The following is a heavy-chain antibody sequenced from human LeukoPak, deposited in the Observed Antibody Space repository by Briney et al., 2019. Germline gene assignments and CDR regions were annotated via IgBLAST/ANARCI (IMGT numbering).Heavy chain of an antibody. V-gene: IGHV7-4-1*02. J-gene: IGHJ4*02. CDR2: INTNTGNP. Sequence: EASVRVSCKASGYTFTSYSMNWVRQAPGQGLEWMGWINTNTGNPTYAQGFTGRFVFSLDTSVSTAYLQISSLKAEDTAVYYCARDRSGYDFRDGDYSTYYFDYWGQGTLVTVSS. D-gene: IGHD5-12*01. CDR3: ARDRSGYDFRDGDYSTYYFDY. CDR1: GYTFTSYS.